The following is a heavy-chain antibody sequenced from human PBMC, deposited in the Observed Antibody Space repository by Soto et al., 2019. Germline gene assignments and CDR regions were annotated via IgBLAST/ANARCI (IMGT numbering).Heavy chain of an antibody. V-gene: IGHV3-33*01. D-gene: IGHD6-19*01. CDR2: IWYDGSNK. CDR3: ARDLEYSSGWYRSNYFDY. J-gene: IGHJ4*02. CDR1: GFTFSSYG. Sequence: GGSLRLSCAASGFTFSSYGMHWVRQAPGKGLEWVAVIWYDGSNKYYADSVKGRFTISRDNSKNTLYLQMNSLRAEDTAVYYCARDLEYSSGWYRSNYFDYWGQGTLVTVSS.